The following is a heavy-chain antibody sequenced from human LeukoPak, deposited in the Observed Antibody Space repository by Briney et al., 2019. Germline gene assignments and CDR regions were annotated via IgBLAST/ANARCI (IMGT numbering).Heavy chain of an antibody. CDR1: GFTFSSYS. J-gene: IGHJ4*02. CDR2: ISSSSSYT. Sequence: PGGSLRLSCAASGFTFSSYSMNWVRQAPGKGLEWGSSISSSSSYTYYTDSVKGRFTISRDNAKNSLYLQVNSLRAEDTAIYYCVRDVGHGDYWGQGTLVTVSS. V-gene: IGHV3-21*01. CDR3: VRDVGHGDY.